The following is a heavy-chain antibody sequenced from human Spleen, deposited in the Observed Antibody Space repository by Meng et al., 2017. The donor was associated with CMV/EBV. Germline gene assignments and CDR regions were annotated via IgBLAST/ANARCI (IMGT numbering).Heavy chain of an antibody. CDR1: GFPFSSYS. V-gene: IGHV3-21*01. D-gene: IGHD6-19*01. CDR3: ARDQAAVAIYNWFDP. Sequence: SGFPFSSYSMNWVRQAPGKGLGWVSSISSSSSYIYYADSVKGRFTISRDNAKNSLYLQMNSLRAEDTAVYYCARDQAAVAIYNWFDPWGQGTLVTVSS. J-gene: IGHJ5*02. CDR2: ISSSSSYI.